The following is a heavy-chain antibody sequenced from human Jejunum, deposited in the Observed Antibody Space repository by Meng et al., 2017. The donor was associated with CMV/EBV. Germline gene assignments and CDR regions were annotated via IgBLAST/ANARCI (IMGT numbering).Heavy chain of an antibody. Sequence: KAAGYTLADFWIRWVRQARGQGLEWKGWIDTSSGGTGAEQKYQGRVTLTRDTSITTAYMEGNSLTSDDTAVYYCATTPPCSGCDFWGQGTLVTVSS. CDR3: ATTPPCSGCDF. CDR1: GYTLADFW. V-gene: IGHV1-2*02. D-gene: IGHD6-25*01. J-gene: IGHJ4*02. CDR2: IDTSSGGT.